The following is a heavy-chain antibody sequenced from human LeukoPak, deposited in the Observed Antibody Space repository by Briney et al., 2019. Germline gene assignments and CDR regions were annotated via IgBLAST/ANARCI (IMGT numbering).Heavy chain of an antibody. Sequence: PGGSLRLSCAASGFTLSSYAMSWGRQAPGKGLEWVSAISGSGGSTYYADSVKGRFTISRDNSKNTLNLQMNSLRVEDTAVYYCARVREGSGYMGDFDYWGQGTLVTVSS. CDR2: ISGSGGST. J-gene: IGHJ4*02. V-gene: IGHV3-23*01. CDR3: ARVREGSGYMGDFDY. CDR1: GFTLSSYA. D-gene: IGHD3-22*01.